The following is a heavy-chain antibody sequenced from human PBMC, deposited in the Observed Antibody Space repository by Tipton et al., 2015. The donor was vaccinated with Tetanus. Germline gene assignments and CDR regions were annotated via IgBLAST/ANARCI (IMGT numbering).Heavy chain of an antibody. CDR3: ARDPLETSGGGMDV. CDR1: GFTFSSYG. CDR2: IWYDGSNK. J-gene: IGHJ6*02. Sequence: SLRLSCAASGFTFSSYGMHWVRQAPGKGLEWVAVIWYDGSNKYYADSVKGRFTISRDNAKNSLYLQMNSLRAEDTAVYYCARDPLETSGGGMDVWGQGTTVTVSS. D-gene: IGHD1/OR15-1a*01. V-gene: IGHV3-33*01.